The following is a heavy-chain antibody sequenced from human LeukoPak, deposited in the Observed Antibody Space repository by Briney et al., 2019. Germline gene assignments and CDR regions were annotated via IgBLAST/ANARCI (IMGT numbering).Heavy chain of an antibody. CDR1: GYTLTGYY. CDR2: INPNNGAT. D-gene: IGHD1-26*01. J-gene: IGHJ4*02. Sequence: ASVKVSCKASGYTLTGYYMHWVRQAPGQGLEWMRRINPNNGATNYAQKLQGRVTITGDTSISAAYMELSSLRSDDTAVYYCTRESGSYHGNDYWGQGTLVTVSS. V-gene: IGHV1-2*06. CDR3: TRESGSYHGNDY.